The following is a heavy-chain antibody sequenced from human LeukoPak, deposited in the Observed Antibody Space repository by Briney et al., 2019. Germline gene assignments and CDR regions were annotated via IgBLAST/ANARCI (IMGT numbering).Heavy chain of an antibody. CDR2: IYYSGST. D-gene: IGHD2-2*01. J-gene: IGHJ6*03. V-gene: IGHV4-59*01. CDR3: ASQLDCSSTSCYDYYYYYMDV. CDR1: GGSISSYY. Sequence: SETLSLTCTVSGGSISSYYWSWIRQPPGKGLEWIGYIYYSGSTNYNPSLKSRVTISVDTSKNQFSLKLSSVTAADTAVYYCASQLDCSSTSCYDYYYYYMDVWGKGTTVTVSS.